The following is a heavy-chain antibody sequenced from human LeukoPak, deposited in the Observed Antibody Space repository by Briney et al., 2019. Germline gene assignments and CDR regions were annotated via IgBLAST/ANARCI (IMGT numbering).Heavy chain of an antibody. Sequence: ASVKVSCKASGYTFTGYYMHWVRQAPGQGLEWMGRINPNSGGTNYAQKLQGRVTMTRDTSISTAYMELSRLRSDDTAVYYCASLGSSSGFIYGFDYWGQGTLVTVSS. V-gene: IGHV1-2*06. J-gene: IGHJ4*02. CDR1: GYTFTGYY. CDR2: INPNSGGT. D-gene: IGHD6-6*01. CDR3: ASLGSSSGFIYGFDY.